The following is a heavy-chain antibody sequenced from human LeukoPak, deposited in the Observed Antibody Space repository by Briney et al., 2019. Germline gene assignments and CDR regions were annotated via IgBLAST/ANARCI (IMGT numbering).Heavy chain of an antibody. J-gene: IGHJ6*02. D-gene: IGHD1-1*01. CDR1: GFTFSSYG. Sequence: GGSLRLSCAASGFTFSSYGMHWVRQAPGKGLEWVAVISYDGSNKYYADSVKGRFTISRDNSKNTLYLQMNSLRAEDTAVYYCAKGLGERDGMDVWGQGTTVTVSS. CDR3: AKGLGERDGMDV. V-gene: IGHV3-30*18. CDR2: ISYDGSNK.